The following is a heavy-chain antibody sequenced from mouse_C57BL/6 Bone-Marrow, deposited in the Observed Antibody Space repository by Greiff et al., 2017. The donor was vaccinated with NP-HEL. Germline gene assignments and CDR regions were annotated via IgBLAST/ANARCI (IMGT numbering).Heavy chain of an antibody. Sequence: QVQLQQPGAELVRPGSSVKLSCKASGYTFTSYWMDWVKQRPGQGLEWIGNIYPSDSETHYNQKFKDKATLTVDKSSSTAYMQLSSLTSEDSAVYYCAKGDGNYGLAYWGQGTLVTVSA. J-gene: IGHJ3*01. D-gene: IGHD2-1*01. CDR3: AKGDGNYGLAY. V-gene: IGHV1-61*01. CDR1: GYTFTSYW. CDR2: IYPSDSET.